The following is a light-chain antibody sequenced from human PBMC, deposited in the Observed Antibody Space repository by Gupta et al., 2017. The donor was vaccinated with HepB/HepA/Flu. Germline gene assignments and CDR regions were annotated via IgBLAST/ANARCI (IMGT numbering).Light chain of an antibody. V-gene: IGKV3-15*01. Sequence: EIVMTQSPATLSVSPGERATLSCRASQSVSSKLAWYQQKPGQAPRLLIYGASTGATGIPARFSGSGSGTDFTLTISSLQSEDFAVYYCQQYNNWPRTFGPGTKVDLK. CDR1: QSVSSK. J-gene: IGKJ3*01. CDR2: GAS. CDR3: QQYNNWPRT.